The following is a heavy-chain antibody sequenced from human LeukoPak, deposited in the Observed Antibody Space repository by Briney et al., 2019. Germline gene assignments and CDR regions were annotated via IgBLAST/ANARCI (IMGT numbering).Heavy chain of an antibody. V-gene: IGHV3-23*01. D-gene: IGHD3-10*01. CDR2: ISGSGGST. Sequence: PGGSLRLSCAASGFTFSSYGMSWVRQAPGKGLEWVSAISGSGGSTYYADSVKGRFTISRDNSKNTLYLQMNSLRAEDTAVYYCAKSWDGSGSYTFDPWGQGTLVTVSS. J-gene: IGHJ5*02. CDR1: GFTFSSYG. CDR3: AKSWDGSGSYTFDP.